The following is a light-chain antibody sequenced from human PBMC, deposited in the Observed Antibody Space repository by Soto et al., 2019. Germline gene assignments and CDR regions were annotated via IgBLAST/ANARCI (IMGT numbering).Light chain of an antibody. CDR3: SSYRPDNTLDV. CDR2: FVT. J-gene: IGLJ1*01. V-gene: IGLV2-14*03. CDR1: GGYDY. Sequence: QSALTQPASVSGSPGQSITISCTGTGGYDYVSWYQQHPGKPPKLLIYFVTARPSGVSDRFSGSASANTASLTISGLQAEDETDYYCSSYRPDNTLDVFGGGTKVTVL.